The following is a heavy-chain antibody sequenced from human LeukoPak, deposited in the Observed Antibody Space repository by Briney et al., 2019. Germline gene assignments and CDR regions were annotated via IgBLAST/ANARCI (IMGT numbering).Heavy chain of an antibody. CDR3: ARGPPSQIYNY. J-gene: IGHJ4*02. Sequence: SETLSLTCTVSGYSISSGYYWGWIRQPPGKGLVWIGSIYHSGSTYYNPSLKSRVTISVDTSKNQFSLKLSSVTAADTAVYYCARGPPSQIYNYWDQGTLVTVSS. CDR2: IYHSGST. CDR1: GYSISSGYY. V-gene: IGHV4-38-2*02.